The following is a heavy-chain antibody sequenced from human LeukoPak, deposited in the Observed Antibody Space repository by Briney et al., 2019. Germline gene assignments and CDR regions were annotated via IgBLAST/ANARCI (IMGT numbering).Heavy chain of an antibody. J-gene: IGHJ6*02. V-gene: IGHV3-9*01. Sequence: GGSLRLSCAASGFTFDDYAMHWVRQAPGKGLEWVSGISWNGGSIGYADSVKGRFTISRDNAKNSLYLQMNSLRAEDTALYYCAKDISQVDYYYYYGMDVWGQGTTVTVSS. CDR1: GFTFDDYA. CDR3: AKDISQVDYYYYYGMDV. CDR2: ISWNGGSI.